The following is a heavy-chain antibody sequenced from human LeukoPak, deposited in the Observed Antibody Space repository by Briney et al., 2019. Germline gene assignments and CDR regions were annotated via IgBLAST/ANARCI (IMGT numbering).Heavy chain of an antibody. J-gene: IGHJ4*02. CDR3: ARSVAMEGNY. D-gene: IGHD5-18*01. Sequence: GGSLRLSCAASGFTFSDYYMSWIRQAPGKGLEWVSYISSSSSYTNYADSVKGRFNISRVNSKNTLYLQKNSLRAEGRAVYSCARSVAMEGNYWGQGTLLSVSS. CDR2: ISSSSSYT. CDR1: GFTFSDYY. V-gene: IGHV3-11*03.